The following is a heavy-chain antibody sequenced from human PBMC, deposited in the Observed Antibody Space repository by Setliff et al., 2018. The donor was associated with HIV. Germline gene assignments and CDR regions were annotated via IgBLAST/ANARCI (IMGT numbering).Heavy chain of an antibody. CDR1: GYTFTSDY. J-gene: IGHJ3*02. D-gene: IGHD5-12*01. Sequence: SVKVSCKASGYTFTSDYIHWVRQAPGQGLEWMGGIIPILGIANYAQKFQGRVTITADKSTSTAFMELSSLRSEDTAVYYCATKAHSGYDDVFDIWGQGTMVTVSS. CDR3: ATKAHSGYDDVFDI. CDR2: IIPILGIA. V-gene: IGHV1-69*10.